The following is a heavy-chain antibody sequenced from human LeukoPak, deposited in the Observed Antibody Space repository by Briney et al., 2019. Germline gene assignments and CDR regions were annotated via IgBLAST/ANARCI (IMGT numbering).Heavy chain of an antibody. V-gene: IGHV3-53*01. CDR1: GFTVSSNY. D-gene: IGHD6-13*01. Sequence: GGSLRLSCAASGFTVSSNYMSWVRQAPGKGLEWVSVIYSGGSTYYADSVKGRFTISRDNSKNTLYLQMNSLRAEDTAVYYCARGLGRVAAAGIAYWGQGTLVTVSS. J-gene: IGHJ4*02. CDR3: ARGLGRVAAAGIAY. CDR2: IYSGGST.